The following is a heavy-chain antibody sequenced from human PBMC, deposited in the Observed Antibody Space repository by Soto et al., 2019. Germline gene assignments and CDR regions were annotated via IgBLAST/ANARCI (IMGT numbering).Heavy chain of an antibody. CDR2: ISGSSVSI. Sequence: EVQLVESGGGFVQRGGSLRLSCAASGFTFSRYSMNWVRQAPGKGLEWVSYISGSSVSIYYADSVKGRFTISRDNAKSSMYLQMNTLTDEDTAVYYCATDKSNYGSIDFWGHGTLVTVSS. CDR3: ATDKSNYGSIDF. CDR1: GFTFSRYS. D-gene: IGHD3-10*01. J-gene: IGHJ4*01. V-gene: IGHV3-48*02.